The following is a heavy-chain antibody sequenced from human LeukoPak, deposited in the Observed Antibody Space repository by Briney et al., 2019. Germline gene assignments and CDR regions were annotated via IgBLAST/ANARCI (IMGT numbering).Heavy chain of an antibody. CDR1: GFTFSSYW. D-gene: IGHD2-2*01. CDR2: IKQDGSEK. Sequence: GGSLRLSCAASGFTFSSYWMSWVRQAPGKGLEWVANIKQDGSEKYYVDSVKGRFTISRDNAKNSLYLQMNSLRAEDTAVYYCARDCSSTSCQRGFDYWGQGTLVTVSS. CDR3: ARDCSSTSCQRGFDY. V-gene: IGHV3-7*01. J-gene: IGHJ4*02.